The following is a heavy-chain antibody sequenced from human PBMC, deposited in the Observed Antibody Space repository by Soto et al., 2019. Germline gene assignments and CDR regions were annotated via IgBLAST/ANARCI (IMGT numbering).Heavy chain of an antibody. CDR2: IYYSGST. CDR1: GGSISSYY. Sequence: SETLSLTCTVSGGSISSYYWSWIRQPPGKGLEWIGYIYYSGSTNYNPSLKSRVTISVDTSKNQFSLKLSSVTAADTAVYYCARGSMTTVTGIDYWGQGTLVTVSS. CDR3: ARGSMTTVTGIDY. J-gene: IGHJ4*02. D-gene: IGHD4-4*01. V-gene: IGHV4-59*01.